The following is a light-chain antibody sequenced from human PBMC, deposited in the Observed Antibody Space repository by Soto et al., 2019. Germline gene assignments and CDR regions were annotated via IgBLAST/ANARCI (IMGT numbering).Light chain of an antibody. CDR3: QQYNSYSRT. CDR1: QSISSW. CDR2: KAS. J-gene: IGKJ1*01. V-gene: IGKV1-5*03. Sequence: DIQMTQSPPTLSASVGDRVTITCPASQSISSWLAWYQQKPGKAPKLMIYKASGLESGVPSRFSGSGSGTEFTLTISSLQPDDFATYYCQQYNSYSRTFGQGTKVDIK.